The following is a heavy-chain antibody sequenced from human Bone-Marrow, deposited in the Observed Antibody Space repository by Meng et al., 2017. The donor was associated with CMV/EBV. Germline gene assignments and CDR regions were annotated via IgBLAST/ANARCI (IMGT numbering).Heavy chain of an antibody. CDR1: GYIFTKYG. V-gene: IGHV1-18*01. CDR2: ISAYNGDT. D-gene: IGHD6-19*01. CDR3: ARDAGTIAVSGIGDY. J-gene: IGHJ4*02. Sequence: ASVKVSCKASGYIFTKYGVNWMRQAPGQGPEWMGWISAYNGDTMYAPKVQGRVTMTTDTSTSTAYMELRGLRSDDTAVHYCARDAGTIAVSGIGDYWDQGTLAAVSS.